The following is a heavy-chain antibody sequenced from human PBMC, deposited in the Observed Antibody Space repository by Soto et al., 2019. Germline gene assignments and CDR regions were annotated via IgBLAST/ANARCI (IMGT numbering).Heavy chain of an antibody. Sequence: QVQLQESGPGLVKPSQTLSLTCTVSGGSISSGGYFWSWVRQHPGKGLEWIGNIYYSGRTYYNPSLKSQVTISGDTSENQFSLNLSSVAAADTAVYYCARFAKDENPKVGSWYYFDYWGQGTRVTVSS. V-gene: IGHV4-31*01. CDR2: IYYSGRT. CDR3: ARFAKDENPKVGSWYYFDY. J-gene: IGHJ4*02. CDR1: GGSISSGGYF. D-gene: IGHD6-13*01.